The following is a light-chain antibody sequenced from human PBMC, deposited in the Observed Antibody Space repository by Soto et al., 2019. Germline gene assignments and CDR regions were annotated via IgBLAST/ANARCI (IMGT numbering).Light chain of an antibody. CDR1: QSVSSY. V-gene: IGKV3-11*01. Sequence: EIVLTQSPATLSLSPGERATLSCRASQSVSSYLAWYQQKPGQAPRLLIYDASNRATGIPARFSGSGSGTELTITISSLEPEEFAVYYCQQRSKWPRLTFGGVTKVEIK. CDR3: QQRSKWPRLT. CDR2: DAS. J-gene: IGKJ4*01.